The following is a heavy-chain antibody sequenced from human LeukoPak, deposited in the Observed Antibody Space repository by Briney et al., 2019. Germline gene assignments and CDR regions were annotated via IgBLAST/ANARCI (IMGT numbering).Heavy chain of an antibody. CDR1: GVPVNSYY. Sequence: KPPETLSLTCTVSGVPVNSYYWSWIRQPPGKGLEWIGYIYYSGNTNYNPSLESRVTISVDTSKNQVSLKLKSLTAADTAVYYCARDRSGSGSYYYFDPWGQGTLVTVSS. D-gene: IGHD1-26*01. J-gene: IGHJ5*02. CDR2: IYYSGNT. CDR3: ARDRSGSGSYYYFDP. V-gene: IGHV4-59*02.